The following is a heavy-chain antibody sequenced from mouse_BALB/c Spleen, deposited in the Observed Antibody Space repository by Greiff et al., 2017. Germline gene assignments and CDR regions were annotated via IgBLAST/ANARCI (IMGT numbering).Heavy chain of an antibody. CDR1: GFTFSDYG. CDR3: ARAYYRYDGYFDY. Sequence: DVMLVESGGGLVQPGGSRKLSCAASGFTFSDYGMAWVRQAPGKGPEWVAFISNLAYSIYYADTVTGRFTISRENAKNTLYLEMSSLRSEDTAMYYCARAYYRYDGYFDYWGQGTTLTVSS. J-gene: IGHJ2*01. D-gene: IGHD2-14*01. V-gene: IGHV5-15*02. CDR2: ISNLAYSI.